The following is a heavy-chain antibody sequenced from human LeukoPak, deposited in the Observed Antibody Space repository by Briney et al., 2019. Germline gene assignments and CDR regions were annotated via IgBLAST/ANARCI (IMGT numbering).Heavy chain of an antibody. CDR3: AKDLEPYYDFSPSGY. CDR1: GFTVSSNY. J-gene: IGHJ4*02. D-gene: IGHD3-3*01. Sequence: PGGSLRLSCAASGFTVSSNYMSWVRQAPGKGLEWVSVIYSGGSTYYADSVKGRFTISRDNSKNTLYLQMNSLRAEDTAVYYCAKDLEPYYDFSPSGYWGQGTLVTVSS. V-gene: IGHV3-53*01. CDR2: IYSGGST.